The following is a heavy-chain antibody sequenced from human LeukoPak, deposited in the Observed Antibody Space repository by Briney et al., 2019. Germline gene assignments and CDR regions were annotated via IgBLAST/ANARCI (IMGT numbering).Heavy chain of an antibody. Sequence: PGRSLRLSCAASGFTFSSYGMHWVRQAPGKGLEWVAVISYDGSNKYYADSVKGRFTISRDNSKNTLYLQMNSLRAEDTAVYYCAKGAPYCRGGSCYSPFDYWGQGTLVTVSS. V-gene: IGHV3-30*18. CDR1: GFTFSSYG. CDR3: AKGAPYCRGGSCYSPFDY. J-gene: IGHJ4*02. D-gene: IGHD2-15*01. CDR2: ISYDGSNK.